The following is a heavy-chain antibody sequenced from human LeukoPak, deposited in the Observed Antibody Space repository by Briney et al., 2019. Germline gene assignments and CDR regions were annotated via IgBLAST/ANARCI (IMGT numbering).Heavy chain of an antibody. CDR1: GFNFRSFW. V-gene: IGHV3-74*01. D-gene: IGHD3-10*01. CDR2: INSDGTTT. CDR3: ARVGLIWFGEPPLD. J-gene: IGHJ4*02. Sequence: PGGSLRLSCAASGFNFRSFWMHWVRQAPGKGLVWVSRINSDGTTTTYADSVKGRFTISRDNANNTLYLQMNSLRAEDTAVYFCARVGLIWFGEPPLDWGLGTLVTVSS.